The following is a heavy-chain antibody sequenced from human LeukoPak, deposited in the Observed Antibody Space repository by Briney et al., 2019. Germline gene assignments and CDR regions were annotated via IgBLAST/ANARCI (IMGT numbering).Heavy chain of an antibody. Sequence: PGGSLRLSCAASGFTLSSYAMSWVRQAPGKGLEWVSAISGSGGSTYYADSVKGRFTISRDNSKNTLYLQMNSLRAEDTAVYYCAKNPHPQGFFGVVIDRSVIPYYGMDVWGQGTTVTVSS. CDR3: AKNPHPQGFFGVVIDRSVIPYYGMDV. J-gene: IGHJ6*02. V-gene: IGHV3-23*01. CDR1: GFTLSSYA. CDR2: ISGSGGST. D-gene: IGHD3-3*01.